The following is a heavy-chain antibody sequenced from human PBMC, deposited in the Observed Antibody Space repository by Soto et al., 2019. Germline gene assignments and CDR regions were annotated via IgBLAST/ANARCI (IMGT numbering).Heavy chain of an antibody. CDR2: IYYSGST. D-gene: IGHD3-22*01. CDR3: ASSYYDSSGYYLLGY. CDR1: GGSISSGGYY. V-gene: IGHV4-31*03. J-gene: IGHJ4*01. Sequence: KASETLSLTCTVSGGSISSGGYYWSWIRQHPGKGLEWIGYIYYSGSTYYNPSLKSRVTISVDTSKNQFSLKLSSVTAADTAVYYCASSYYDSSGYYLLGYWGHGTLAPVSS.